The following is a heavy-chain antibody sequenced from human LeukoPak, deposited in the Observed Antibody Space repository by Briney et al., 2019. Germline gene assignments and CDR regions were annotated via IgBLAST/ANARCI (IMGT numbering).Heavy chain of an antibody. D-gene: IGHD3-9*01. Sequence: GGSLRLSCAASGFTFDDYAMHWVRQALGKGLEWVSGISWNSGSIGYADSVKGRFTISRDNAKNSLYLQMNSLRAEDTALYYCAKGLNRLRYFDWFDYWGQGTLVTVSS. CDR2: ISWNSGSI. J-gene: IGHJ5*01. CDR1: GFTFDDYA. CDR3: AKGLNRLRYFDWFDY. V-gene: IGHV3-9*01.